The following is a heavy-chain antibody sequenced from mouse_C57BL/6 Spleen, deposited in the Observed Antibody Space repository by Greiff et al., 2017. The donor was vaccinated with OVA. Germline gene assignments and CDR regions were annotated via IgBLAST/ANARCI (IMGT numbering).Heavy chain of an antibody. V-gene: IGHV5-15*01. D-gene: IGHD1-1*01. J-gene: IGHJ3*01. Sequence: EVKVVESGGGLVQPGGSLKLSCAASGFTFSDYGMAWVRQAPRKGPEWVAFISNLAYSIYYADTVTGRFTISRENAKNTLYLEMSSLRSEDTAMYYCARSYYYVSSTWFAYWGQGTLVTVSA. CDR2: ISNLAYSI. CDR3: ARSYYYVSSTWFAY. CDR1: GFTFSDYG.